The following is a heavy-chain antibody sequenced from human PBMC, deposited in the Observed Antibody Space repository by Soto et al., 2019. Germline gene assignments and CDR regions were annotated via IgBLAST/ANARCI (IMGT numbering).Heavy chain of an antibody. Sequence: GESLKISCKGSGYSFTSYWIGWVRQMPGKGLEWMGIIYPGDSDTRYGPSFQGQVTISADKSISTAYLQWSSLKASDTAMYYCATRGYSYGTAYYYYGMDVWGQGTTVTVSS. CDR1: GYSFTSYW. CDR3: ATRGYSYGTAYYYYGMDV. V-gene: IGHV5-51*01. D-gene: IGHD5-18*01. CDR2: IYPGDSDT. J-gene: IGHJ6*02.